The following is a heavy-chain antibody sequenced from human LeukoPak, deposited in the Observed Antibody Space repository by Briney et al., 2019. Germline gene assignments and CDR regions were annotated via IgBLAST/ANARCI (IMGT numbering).Heavy chain of an antibody. CDR1: GFTFSRYW. V-gene: IGHV3-74*01. CDR3: ARVLSGSWDWFDP. D-gene: IGHD3-22*01. Sequence: GGSLRLSCSASGFTFSRYWIHWVRQAPGKGLEWVSRINPDGSTTTYADSVKGRFTISRDNAKNTVYLQMNSLRAEDTAVYYCARVLSGSWDWFDPWGQGTLVTVSS. J-gene: IGHJ5*02. CDR2: INPDGSTT.